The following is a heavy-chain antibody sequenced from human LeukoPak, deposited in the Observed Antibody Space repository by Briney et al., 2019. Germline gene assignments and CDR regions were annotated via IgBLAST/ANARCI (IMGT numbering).Heavy chain of an antibody. CDR3: VGDQVDATGYLR. CDR2: VNGNGDTT. CDR1: GFIFTTYT. V-gene: IGHV3-64D*06. J-gene: IGHJ4*02. D-gene: IGHD3-9*01. Sequence: GGSLRLSCSASGFIFTTYTMYWVRQAPGKGLEFVSVVNGNGDTTYYTDSVKGRFTISRDNSKNTLYLQMSSLRAEDTAVYDCVGDQVDATGYLRWGQGTRVTVSA.